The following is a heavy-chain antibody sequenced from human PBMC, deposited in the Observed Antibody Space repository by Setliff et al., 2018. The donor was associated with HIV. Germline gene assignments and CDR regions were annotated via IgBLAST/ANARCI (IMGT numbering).Heavy chain of an antibody. Sequence: SETLSLTCPVSGGSISTYYWSWIRQPPGKGLEWVGYIYYSGSTNYNPSLKSRVTISVDTSKNHFSLRLSSVTAADTAVYYCARVFTAGRREYYFDLWGQGTLVTVSS. CDR2: IYYSGST. CDR1: GGSISTYY. J-gene: IGHJ4*02. CDR3: ARVFTAGRREYYFDL. V-gene: IGHV4-59*08. D-gene: IGHD6-6*01.